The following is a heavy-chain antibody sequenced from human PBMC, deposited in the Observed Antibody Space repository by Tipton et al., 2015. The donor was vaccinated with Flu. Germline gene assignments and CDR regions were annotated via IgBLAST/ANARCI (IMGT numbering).Heavy chain of an antibody. CDR2: INHSGST. D-gene: IGHD4-17*01. CDR1: GGSFSGYY. J-gene: IGHJ6*03. CDR3: ARGQGDYPYYYYYMDV. V-gene: IGHV4-34*01. Sequence: TLSLTCAVYGGSFSGYYWSWIRQPPGKGLEWIGEINHSGSTNYNPSLKSRVTISVDTSKNQFSLKLSSVTAADTAVYYCARGQGDYPYYYYYMDVWGKGTTVTVSS.